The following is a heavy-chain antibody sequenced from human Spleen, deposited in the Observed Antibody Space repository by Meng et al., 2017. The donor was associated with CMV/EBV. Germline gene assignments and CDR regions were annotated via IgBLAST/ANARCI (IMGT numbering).Heavy chain of an antibody. CDR2: ISSSGSTI. CDR1: VFTFSSYG. CDR3: ASTLWWPGRSDY. D-gene: IGHD2-21*01. Sequence: GESLKISCAASVFTFSSYGMNWVRQAPGKGLEWVSYISSSGSTIYYADSVKGRFTISRDNAKNSLYLQMNSLRAEDTAVYYCASTLWWPGRSDYWGQGTLVTVSS. J-gene: IGHJ4*02. V-gene: IGHV3-48*03.